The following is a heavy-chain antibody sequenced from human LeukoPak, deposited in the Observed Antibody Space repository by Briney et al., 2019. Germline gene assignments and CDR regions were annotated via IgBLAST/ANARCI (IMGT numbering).Heavy chain of an antibody. V-gene: IGHV3-23*01. D-gene: IGHD2-15*01. CDR1: GSTFSSYA. J-gene: IGHJ4*02. Sequence: GGSLRLSCAASGSTFSSYAMSWVRQAPGKGLEWVSAIGGSGGSTYYADSVKGRFTISRDNSKNTLYLQMNSLRAEDTAVYYCAKGYLGYCSGGSCYVPFDYWGQGTLVTVSS. CDR3: AKGYLGYCSGGSCYVPFDY. CDR2: IGGSGGST.